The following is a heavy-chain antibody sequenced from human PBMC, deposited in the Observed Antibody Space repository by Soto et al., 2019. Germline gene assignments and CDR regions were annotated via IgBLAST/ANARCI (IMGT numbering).Heavy chain of an antibody. CDR3: ARSREAVAGILFGGMDV. CDR2: IYHSGST. J-gene: IGHJ6*02. D-gene: IGHD6-19*01. Sequence: GTLSLTCAVSGGSISSSNWWSWVRQPPGKGLEWIGEIYHSGSTNYNPSLKSQVTISVDKSKNQFSLKLSSVTAADTAVYYCARSREAVAGILFGGMDVWGQGTTVTVSS. V-gene: IGHV4-4*02. CDR1: GGSISSSNW.